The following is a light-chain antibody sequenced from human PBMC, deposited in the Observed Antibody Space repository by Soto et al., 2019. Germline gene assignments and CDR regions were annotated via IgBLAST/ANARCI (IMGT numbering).Light chain of an antibody. V-gene: IGLV1-44*01. CDR3: AAWDDSLTALL. CDR1: SSNIGSNA. Sequence: QSVRTQPPSTSGTPGQRVTISCSGSSSNIGSNAVNWYQQLPGTAPKLLMYSTNQRPSGVPDRFSGSKSGTSASLGISGLQSEDEADYYCAAWDDSLTALLFGGGTKLTVL. CDR2: STN. J-gene: IGLJ2*01.